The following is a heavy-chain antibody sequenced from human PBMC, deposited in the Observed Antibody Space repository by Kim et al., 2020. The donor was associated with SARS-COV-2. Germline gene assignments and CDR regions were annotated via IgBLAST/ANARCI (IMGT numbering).Heavy chain of an antibody. V-gene: IGHV3-11*06. CDR3: ARDLVEMATMLWCTTFDY. J-gene: IGHJ4*02. D-gene: IGHD1-1*01. Sequence: KGRFTISRDKAKSSLYLQMNSLRAEDTAVYYCARDLVEMATMLWCTTFDYWGQGTLVTVSS.